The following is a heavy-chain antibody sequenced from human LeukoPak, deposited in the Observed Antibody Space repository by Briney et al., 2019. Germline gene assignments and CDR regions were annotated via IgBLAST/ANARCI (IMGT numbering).Heavy chain of an antibody. CDR3: ARDVGGGATIWDYFDY. CDR2: ISAYNGNT. D-gene: IGHD1-26*01. CDR1: GYTLTSYG. V-gene: IGHV1-18*01. Sequence: VASVKVSCKASGYTLTSYGISWVRQAPGQGLEWMGWISAYNGNTNYAQKLQGRVTMTTDTSTSTAYMELRSLRSDDTAVYYCARDVGGGATIWDYFDYWGQGTLVTVSS. J-gene: IGHJ4*02.